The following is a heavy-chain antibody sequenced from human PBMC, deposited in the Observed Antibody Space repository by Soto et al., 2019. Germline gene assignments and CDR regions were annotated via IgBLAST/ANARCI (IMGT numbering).Heavy chain of an antibody. Sequence: EVQLLESGGGFVQPGGSLRLSCAASGFTFSTFAMNWVRQAPGKGLEWVSGITGGSGFTFYADSVKGRFTISRDDSENTLFLQMSSLRAEDTAKYYCAKSGPTNYLDFWGQGTLVTVSS. V-gene: IGHV3-23*01. D-gene: IGHD1-26*01. CDR1: GFTFSTFA. CDR2: ITGGSGFT. J-gene: IGHJ4*02. CDR3: AKSGPTNYLDF.